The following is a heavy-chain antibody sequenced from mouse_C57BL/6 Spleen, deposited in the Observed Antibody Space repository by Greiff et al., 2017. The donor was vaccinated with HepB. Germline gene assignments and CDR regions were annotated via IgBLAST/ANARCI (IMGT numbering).Heavy chain of an antibody. D-gene: IGHD1-1*01. V-gene: IGHV5-9-1*02. J-gene: IGHJ4*01. CDR1: GFTFSSYA. CDR3: TRDRRRYYYAMDY. CDR2: ISSGGDYI. Sequence: EVMLVESGEGLVKPGGSLKLSCAASGFTFSSYAMSWVRQTPEKRLEWVAYISSGGDYIYYADTVKGRFTISRDNARNTRYLQMSSLKSEDTAMYYCTRDRRRYYYAMDYWGQGTSVTVSS.